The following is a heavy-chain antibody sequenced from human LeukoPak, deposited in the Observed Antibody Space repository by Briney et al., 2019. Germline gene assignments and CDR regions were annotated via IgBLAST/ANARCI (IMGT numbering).Heavy chain of an antibody. CDR3: ARASAGGSLFDY. CDR1: GFTFSSYG. V-gene: IGHV3-21*01. CDR2: ISSSSSYI. Sequence: PGGSLRLSCAASGFTFSSYGMHWVRQAPGKGLEWVSSISSSSSYIYYADSVKGRFTISRDNAKNSLYLQMNSLRAEDTAVYYCARASAGGSLFDYWGQGTLVTVSS. J-gene: IGHJ4*02. D-gene: IGHD2-15*01.